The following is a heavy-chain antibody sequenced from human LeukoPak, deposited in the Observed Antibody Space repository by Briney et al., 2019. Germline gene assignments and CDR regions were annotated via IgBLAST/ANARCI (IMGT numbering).Heavy chain of an antibody. CDR3: ARSSWSAGMDV. CDR1: GGSISSYY. Sequence: SETLSLTCTVSGGSISSYYWSWIRQPPGKGLEWIGYIYYSGSTNYNPSLKSRVTISVDTSKNQFSLKLSSVTAADTAVYYCARSSWSAGMDVWGKGTTVTISS. D-gene: IGHD6-6*01. V-gene: IGHV4-59*01. CDR2: IYYSGST. J-gene: IGHJ6*03.